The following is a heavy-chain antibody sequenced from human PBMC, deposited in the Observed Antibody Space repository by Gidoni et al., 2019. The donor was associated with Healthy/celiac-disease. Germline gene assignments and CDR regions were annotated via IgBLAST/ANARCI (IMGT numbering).Heavy chain of an antibody. CDR1: GFTVSSNY. D-gene: IGHD3-22*01. J-gene: IGHJ4*02. Sequence: EVQLVESGGGLIQPGGSLRLSCSASGFTVSSNYMSWVRQAPGKGLEWVSVIYSGGSTYYADSVKGRFTISRDNSKNTLYLQMNSLRAEDTAVYYCARVSGFYDSSGLDYWGQGTLVTVSS. V-gene: IGHV3-53*01. CDR3: ARVSGFYDSSGLDY. CDR2: IYSGGST.